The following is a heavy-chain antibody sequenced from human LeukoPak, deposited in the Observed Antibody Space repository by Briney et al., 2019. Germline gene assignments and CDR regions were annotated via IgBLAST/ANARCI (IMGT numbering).Heavy chain of an antibody. Sequence: GGSLRLFCAASGFTFSSFGMRWVRQAPGKRPEWEAVISYDGSNKYYADSLKGRFTIPRDKSKNTLYLQMNSLRAEDTVVYNCAKDNGIVVVTATVDYWGQGTLVTVSS. CDR1: GFTFSSFG. V-gene: IGHV3-30*18. D-gene: IGHD2-21*02. CDR2: ISYDGSNK. CDR3: AKDNGIVVVTATVDY. J-gene: IGHJ4*02.